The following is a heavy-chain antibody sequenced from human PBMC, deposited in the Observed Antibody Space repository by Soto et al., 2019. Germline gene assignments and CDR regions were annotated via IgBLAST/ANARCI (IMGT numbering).Heavy chain of an antibody. Sequence: EVQLLESGGGLVQPGGSLRLSCAASGFTFSSYAMSWVRQAPGKGLEWVSAISGSGGSTYYADSVKGRFTISRDNSKNTLNLQMTSLRAEDTAVYYCAKSQAAAGLNAIFDYWGQGTLVTVSS. CDR1: GFTFSSYA. J-gene: IGHJ4*02. CDR3: AKSQAAAGLNAIFDY. D-gene: IGHD6-13*01. V-gene: IGHV3-23*01. CDR2: ISGSGGST.